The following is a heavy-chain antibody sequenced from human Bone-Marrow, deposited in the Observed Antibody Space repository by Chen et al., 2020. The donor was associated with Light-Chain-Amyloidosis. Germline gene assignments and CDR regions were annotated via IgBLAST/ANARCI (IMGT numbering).Heavy chain of an antibody. D-gene: IGHD3-22*01. CDR3: ARADVDSSGYYYYY. CDR2: MNPNSGNT. J-gene: IGHJ4*02. V-gene: IGHV1-8*01. Sequence: QVQLVQSGAEVKKPGASVKFSCKASGYTFPSSDINWVRQATGQGLEWMGWMNPNSGNTGYAQKFQGRVTMTRNTSISTAYMELSSLRSEDTAVYYCARADVDSSGYYYYYWGQGTLVTVSS. CDR1: GYTFPSSD.